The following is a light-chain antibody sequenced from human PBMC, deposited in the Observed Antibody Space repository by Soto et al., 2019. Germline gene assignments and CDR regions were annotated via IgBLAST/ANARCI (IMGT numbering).Light chain of an antibody. Sequence: DIQLTQSPSSLSASVGDRVTITCRASQRIRSYLNWYQQKPGIAPKLLIYSASSLQSGVPSRFSGSESGTDFTLTISSLQREDFATYYCQQSHDIPLTFGGGTTVEIK. V-gene: IGKV1-39*01. J-gene: IGKJ4*01. CDR1: QRIRSY. CDR2: SAS. CDR3: QQSHDIPLT.